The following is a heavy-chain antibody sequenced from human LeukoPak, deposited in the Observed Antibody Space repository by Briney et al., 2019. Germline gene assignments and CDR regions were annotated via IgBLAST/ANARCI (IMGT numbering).Heavy chain of an antibody. V-gene: IGHV4-59*08. CDR1: GGSISNYF. CDR3: ARRPTGDPKFDY. J-gene: IGHJ4*02. Sequence: SETLSLTCSVSGGSISNYFWTWLRQPPGKGLEWMGYIYSSGSTYYNPSLKSRVTISVDTSKNRFSLKLSTVTAADTAVYYCARRPTGDPKFDYWGQGTLVTVSS. CDR2: IYSSGST. D-gene: IGHD7-27*01.